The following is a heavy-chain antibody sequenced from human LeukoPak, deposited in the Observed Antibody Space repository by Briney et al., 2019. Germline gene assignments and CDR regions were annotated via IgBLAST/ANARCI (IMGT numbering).Heavy chain of an antibody. CDR3: ARAGPRRDGYNVDY. J-gene: IGHJ4*02. V-gene: IGHV4-59*01. Sequence: PSETLSLTCTVSGGSMSYYYWGWIRQPPGKGLEWIGYIYYTGSTTYNPSLKSRVTISVDTSKNQFSLKLTSVTAADTAVYYCARAGPRRDGYNVDYWGQGTLVIVSS. CDR2: IYYTGST. CDR1: GGSMSYYY. D-gene: IGHD5-24*01.